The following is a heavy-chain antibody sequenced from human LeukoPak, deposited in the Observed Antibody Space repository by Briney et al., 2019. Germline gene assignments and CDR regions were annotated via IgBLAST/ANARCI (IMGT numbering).Heavy chain of an antibody. V-gene: IGHV3-53*01. Sequence: TGGSLRLSCAASGITVSSNYMSWVRQAPGKGLEWVSVIYSGGSIYYADSVKGRFTISRDNSKNMLYLQMNSLRAEDTPVYYCARYYSDASFDYWGQGTLVTVSS. J-gene: IGHJ4*02. D-gene: IGHD3-22*01. CDR1: GITVSSNY. CDR3: ARYYSDASFDY. CDR2: IYSGGSI.